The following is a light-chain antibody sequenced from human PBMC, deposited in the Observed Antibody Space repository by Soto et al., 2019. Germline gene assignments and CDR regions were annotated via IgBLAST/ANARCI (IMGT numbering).Light chain of an antibody. CDR3: VHSVQWPWT. CDR1: HSLVYSDGYTY. J-gene: IGKJ1*01. V-gene: IGKV2-30*01. CDR2: KVS. Sequence: DVVMTQSPLALPVTLGQPASISCRSSHSLVYSDGYTYLTWFQQRPGQSPRRLIYKVSSRDSGVPDRFSGSGSGTDFTLKISRVEAEDVGVYYCVHSVQWPWTFGKGTKVDIK.